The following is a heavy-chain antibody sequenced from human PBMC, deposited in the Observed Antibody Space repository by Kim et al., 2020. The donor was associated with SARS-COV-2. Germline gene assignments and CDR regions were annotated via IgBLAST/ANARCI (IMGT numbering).Heavy chain of an antibody. J-gene: IGHJ2*01. CDR3: ARDRRYFDGLSGWYFVL. V-gene: IGHV3-53*04. Sequence: GGSLRLSCAASGFTVNSNYMSWVRQAPGKGLAWVSVIFSGGNTNYADPVKGRFTISRHSSKNMLYLQVNILKPEDTAVDFCARDRRYFDGLSGWYFVLWGRGTLVTVSS. CDR2: IFSGGNT. CDR1: GFTVNSNY. D-gene: IGHD3-9*01.